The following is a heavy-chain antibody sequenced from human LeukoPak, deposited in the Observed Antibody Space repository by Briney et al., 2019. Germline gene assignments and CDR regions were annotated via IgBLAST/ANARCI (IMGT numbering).Heavy chain of an antibody. CDR3: ARAYSETYGLGYYYMDV. CDR2: ISYDGSNK. V-gene: IGHV3-30*03. D-gene: IGHD1-26*01. CDR1: GSTFSSYS. J-gene: IGHJ6*03. Sequence: GGSLRLSCAASGSTFSSYSMNWVRQAPGKGLEWVAVISYDGSNKYSADSVKGRFTISRDKSKNTLYLQMSSLRAEDTAVYYCARAYSETYGLGYYYMDVWGKGTTVTISS.